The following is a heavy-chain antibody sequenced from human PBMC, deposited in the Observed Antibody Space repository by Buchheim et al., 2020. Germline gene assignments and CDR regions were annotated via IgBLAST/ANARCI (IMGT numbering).Heavy chain of an antibody. Sequence: QVQLVESGGGVVQPGRSLRLSCAASGFTFSSYGMHWVRQAPGKGLEWVAVIWYDGSNKYYADSVKGRFTISRDNSKNTLYLQMNSLRAEDTAVYYCARGYDYGGKLYFDYWGPGTL. V-gene: IGHV3-33*01. CDR3: ARGYDYGGKLYFDY. J-gene: IGHJ4*02. D-gene: IGHD4-23*01. CDR2: IWYDGSNK. CDR1: GFTFSSYG.